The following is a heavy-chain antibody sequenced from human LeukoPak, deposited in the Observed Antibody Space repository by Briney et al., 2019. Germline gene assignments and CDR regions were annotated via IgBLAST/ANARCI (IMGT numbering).Heavy chain of an antibody. CDR3: AREEGLDY. CDR1: GFSFSSYE. J-gene: IGHJ4*02. D-gene: IGHD5-12*01. CDR2: ISSSGSTK. Sequence: PGGSLRLSCAASGFSFSSYEMNWVRQAQGNGLEWVSNISSSGSTKEYADSVKGRFTISRDNAKNSLYLQMNSLRVEDTAVYYCAREEGLDYWGQGTLVTVSS. V-gene: IGHV3-48*03.